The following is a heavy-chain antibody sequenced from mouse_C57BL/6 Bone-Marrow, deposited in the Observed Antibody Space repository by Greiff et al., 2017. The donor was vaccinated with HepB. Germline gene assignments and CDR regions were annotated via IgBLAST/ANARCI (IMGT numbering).Heavy chain of an antibody. CDR2: IWSGGST. Sequence: VKLMESGPGLVQPSQSLSITCTVSGFSLTSYGVHWVRQSPGKGLEWLGVIWSGGSTDYNAAFISRLSISKDNSKSQVFFKMNSLQADDTAIYYCARKHGSSYDYAMDYWGQGTSVTVSS. J-gene: IGHJ4*01. CDR3: ARKHGSSYDYAMDY. V-gene: IGHV2-2*01. CDR1: GFSLTSYG. D-gene: IGHD1-1*01.